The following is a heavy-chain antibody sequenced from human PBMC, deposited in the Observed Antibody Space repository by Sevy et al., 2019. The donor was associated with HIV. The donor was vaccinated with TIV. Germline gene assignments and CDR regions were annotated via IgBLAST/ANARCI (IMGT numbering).Heavy chain of an antibody. CDR1: GFTLSNYW. CDR2: IDQDGSDR. V-gene: IGHV3-7*01. CDR3: ARDLFSGSYYENY. J-gene: IGHJ4*02. Sequence: GGSLRLSCAVSGFTLSNYWMSWVRQAPGKGLEWVANIDQDGSDRYYVDSVKGRFTISRDNAKNSLYLQMNSLRAEDMAVYYCARDLFSGSYYENYWGQGTLVTVSS. D-gene: IGHD1-26*01.